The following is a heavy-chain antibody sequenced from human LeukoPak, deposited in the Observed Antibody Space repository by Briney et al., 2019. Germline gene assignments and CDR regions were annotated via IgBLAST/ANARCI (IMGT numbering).Heavy chain of an antibody. CDR2: IKQDESEK. CDR1: GFTFSSYW. V-gene: IGHV3-7*01. CDR3: ARDWGGTHCTSPTCYPFDY. Sequence: PGGSLRLSCAASGFTFSSYWMSWVRQAPGKGLEWVANIKQDESEKYYVDSVKGRFTISRDNAKNSLYLQMNSLRAEDTAVYYCARDWGGTHCTSPTCYPFDYWGQGTLVTVSS. D-gene: IGHD2-2*01. J-gene: IGHJ4*02.